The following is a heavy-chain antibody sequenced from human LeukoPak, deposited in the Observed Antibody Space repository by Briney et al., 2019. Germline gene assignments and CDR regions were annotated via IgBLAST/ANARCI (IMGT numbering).Heavy chain of an antibody. CDR2: IRGAGDIT. V-gene: IGHV3-23*01. CDR1: GFTFSSYS. Sequence: GGSLRLSCAASGFTFSSYSMSWVRQAPGKGLEWVSAIRGAGDITDYADSVKGRFTISRDNSKNTLYLQMSSLRAEDTAIYYCAKAPYGSGSFYVNFWGQGTLVTVSS. D-gene: IGHD3-10*01. CDR3: AKAPYGSGSFYVNF. J-gene: IGHJ4*02.